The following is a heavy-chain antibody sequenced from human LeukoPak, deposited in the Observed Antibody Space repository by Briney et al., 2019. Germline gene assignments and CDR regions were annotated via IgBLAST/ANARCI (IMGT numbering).Heavy chain of an antibody. J-gene: IGHJ4*02. D-gene: IGHD5-12*01. CDR3: AKVDIVATIDAGRLADY. CDR2: ISNDGSNK. Sequence: GRSLRLSCAASGFTFSSYGMQWFRQAPDKGLEWVAAISNDGSNKYYADSVKGRFTISRDNSKNTLYLQMNSLRAEDTAVYYCAKVDIVATIDAGRLADYWGQGTLVNVSS. V-gene: IGHV3-30*18. CDR1: GFTFSSYG.